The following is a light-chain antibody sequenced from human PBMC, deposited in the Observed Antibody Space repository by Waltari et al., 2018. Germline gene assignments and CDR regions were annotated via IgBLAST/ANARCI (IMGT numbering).Light chain of an antibody. CDR2: TTS. CDR1: QNIGSS. Sequence: DIQMTQSPSSLSASVGDRVTITCRASQNIGSSLNWFRQKPGEAPKLLIFTTSSLQSGVPSRFSVSGSGTDFTLTISSLYPEDFATYFCQQTYVAPRTFGLGTKLEI. CDR3: QQTYVAPRT. V-gene: IGKV1-39*01. J-gene: IGKJ2*01.